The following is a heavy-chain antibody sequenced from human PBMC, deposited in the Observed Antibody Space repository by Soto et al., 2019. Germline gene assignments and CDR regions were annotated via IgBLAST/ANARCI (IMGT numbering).Heavy chain of an antibody. CDR2: IYTSGST. Sequence: SETLSLTCTVSGGSISSYYWSWIRHPAGKGLEWIGRIYTSGSTNYNPSLKSRVTMSVDTSKNQFSLKLSSVTAADTAVYYCARDRLEPYYGDVDYYYYGMDVWGQGTTVTVSS. V-gene: IGHV4-4*07. J-gene: IGHJ6*02. D-gene: IGHD4-17*01. CDR1: GGSISSYY. CDR3: ARDRLEPYYGDVDYYYYGMDV.